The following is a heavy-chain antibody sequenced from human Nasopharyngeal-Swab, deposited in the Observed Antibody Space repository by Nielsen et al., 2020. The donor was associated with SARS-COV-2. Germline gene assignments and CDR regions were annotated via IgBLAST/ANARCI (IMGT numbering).Heavy chain of an antibody. J-gene: IGHJ6*02. Sequence: WIRQPPGKGLEWVSVIYSGGSTYYADSVKGRFTISRDNSKNMLYLQMNSLRAEDTAVYYCTTGTTGNPTYYYYYGMDVWGQGTTVTVSS. D-gene: IGHD1-1*01. CDR2: IYSGGST. CDR3: TTGTTGNPTYYYYYGMDV. V-gene: IGHV3-53*01.